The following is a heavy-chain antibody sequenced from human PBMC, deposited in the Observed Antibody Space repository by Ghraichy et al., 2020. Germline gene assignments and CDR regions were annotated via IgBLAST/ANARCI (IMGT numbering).Heavy chain of an antibody. CDR3: ARGRGYSSSN. Sequence: SETLSLTCTVSGGSISSGSYYWSWIRQPAGKGLEWIGRIYTSGSTNYNPSLKSRVTISVDTSKNQFSLKLSSVTAADTAVYYCARGRGYSSSNWGQGTLVTVSS. D-gene: IGHD6-6*01. J-gene: IGHJ4*02. CDR1: GGSISSGSYY. CDR2: IYTSGST. V-gene: IGHV4-61*02.